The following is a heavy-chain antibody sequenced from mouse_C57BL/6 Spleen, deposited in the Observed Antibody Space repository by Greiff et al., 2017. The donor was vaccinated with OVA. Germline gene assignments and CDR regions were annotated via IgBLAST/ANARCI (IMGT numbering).Heavy chain of an antibody. CDR3: ARSFYYSNYVAMDY. V-gene: IGHV2-6*01. Sequence: VQRVESGPGLVAPSQSLSITCTVSGFSLTSYGVDWVRQSPGKGLEWLGVIWGVGSTNYNSALKSRLSISKDNSKSQVFLKMNSLQTDDTAMYYCARSFYYSNYVAMDYWGQGTSVTVSS. CDR1: GFSLTSYG. CDR2: IWGVGST. J-gene: IGHJ4*01. D-gene: IGHD2-5*01.